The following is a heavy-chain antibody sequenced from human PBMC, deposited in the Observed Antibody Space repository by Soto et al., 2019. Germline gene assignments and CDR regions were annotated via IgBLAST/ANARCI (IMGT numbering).Heavy chain of an antibody. D-gene: IGHD2-2*01. Sequence: QVQLVQAGAEVKKPGSSVKVSCKASGGTFSSYAISWVRQAPGQGLEWMGGIIPISGTANYAQKFQGRVTITADESTSTAYMELSSLRSEDTAVYYCARSQGSSTSLEIYYYYYYGMDVWGQGNTFTVSS. CDR3: ARSQGSSTSLEIYYYYYYGMDV. V-gene: IGHV1-69*01. CDR2: IIPISGTA. CDR1: GGTFSSYA. J-gene: IGHJ6*02.